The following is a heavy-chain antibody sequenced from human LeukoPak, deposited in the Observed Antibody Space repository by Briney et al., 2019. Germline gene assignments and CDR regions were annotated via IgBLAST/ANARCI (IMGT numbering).Heavy chain of an antibody. CDR3: ASGSITMIRGVSYHYYGMDV. D-gene: IGHD3-10*01. V-gene: IGHV1-18*01. CDR1: GYTLTTYG. J-gene: IGHJ6*02. CDR2: ISGYNGNT. Sequence: GASVKVSCKASGYTLTTYGITWVRQAPGQGLEWMGWISGYNGNTNYAQKFQGRVTVTTDTSTNTAHMELRSLKSDDTAVYYCASGSITMIRGVSYHYYGMDVRGQGTTVTVSS.